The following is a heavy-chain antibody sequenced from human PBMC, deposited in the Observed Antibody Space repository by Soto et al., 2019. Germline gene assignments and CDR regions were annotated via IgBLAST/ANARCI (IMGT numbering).Heavy chain of an antibody. Sequence: GGSLRLSCSASGFTFSSYAMHWVRQAPGKGLEYVSAISSNGGSTYYADSVKGRFTISRDNSKNTLYLQMSSLRAEDTAVYYCVKARITMIVVVPLEAFDIWGQGTMVTVSS. CDR1: GFTFSSYA. J-gene: IGHJ3*02. V-gene: IGHV3-64D*08. D-gene: IGHD3-22*01. CDR2: ISSNGGST. CDR3: VKARITMIVVVPLEAFDI.